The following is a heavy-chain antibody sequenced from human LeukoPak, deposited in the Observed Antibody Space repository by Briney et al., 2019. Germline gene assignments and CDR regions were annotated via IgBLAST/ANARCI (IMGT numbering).Heavy chain of an antibody. D-gene: IGHD7-27*01. Sequence: ASVKVSWKASGYTFTVYYMHWVRQAPGQGLEWMGWINPNSGGTNYAQNFQGRVTMTRDTSISTAYMELSRLGSDDTAVYYCARDGNWGSLRGAFDIWGQGTMVTVSS. CDR1: GYTFTVYY. V-gene: IGHV1-2*02. CDR2: INPNSGGT. CDR3: ARDGNWGSLRGAFDI. J-gene: IGHJ3*02.